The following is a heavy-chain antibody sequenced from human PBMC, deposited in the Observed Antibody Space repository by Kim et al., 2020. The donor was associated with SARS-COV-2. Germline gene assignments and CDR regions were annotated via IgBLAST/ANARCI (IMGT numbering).Heavy chain of an antibody. Sequence: GGSLRLSCAASGFTFSSYWMNWVRQAPGKGLEWVANIKQDGSEKYYVDSVKGRFTISRDNAKNSLYLQMNSLGAEDTAVYYCARDFTVTTHYYYGMDVWGQGTTVTVSS. CDR2: IKQDGSEK. J-gene: IGHJ6*02. D-gene: IGHD4-17*01. V-gene: IGHV3-7*03. CDR1: GFTFSSYW. CDR3: ARDFTVTTHYYYGMDV.